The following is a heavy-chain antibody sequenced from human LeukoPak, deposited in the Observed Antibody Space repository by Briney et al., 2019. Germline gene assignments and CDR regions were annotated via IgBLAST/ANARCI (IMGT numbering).Heavy chain of an antibody. Sequence: GGSLRLSCAASGFTLSDYYMAWVRQAPGQGLEWVARTRKKAKGYTTEYAASVKGRFTISRDDSKNSVDLQMNSLITEDTAVYYCARAQSDSSGYYYVGDYWGQGTLVTVSS. J-gene: IGHJ4*02. CDR3: ARAQSDSSGYYYVGDY. CDR1: GFTLSDYY. D-gene: IGHD3-22*01. CDR2: TRKKAKGYTT. V-gene: IGHV3-72*01.